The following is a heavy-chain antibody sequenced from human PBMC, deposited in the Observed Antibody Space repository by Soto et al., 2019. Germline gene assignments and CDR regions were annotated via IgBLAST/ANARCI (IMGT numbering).Heavy chain of an antibody. V-gene: IGHV4-39*07. CDR2: IYSSENT. CDR3: ASPDRLRFYY. D-gene: IGHD4-17*01. CDR1: GGFVSSSSYS. Sequence: PSETLSLTCSVSGGFVSSSSYSWGWIRQSPGKGLEWIGTIYSSENTYYNPSLLSRVTISVDTSKNQFSLKLSSVTAADTAVYHCASPDRLRFYYWGQGTLVTVSS. J-gene: IGHJ4*02.